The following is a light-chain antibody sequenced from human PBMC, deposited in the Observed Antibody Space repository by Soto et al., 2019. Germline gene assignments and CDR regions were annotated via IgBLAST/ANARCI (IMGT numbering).Light chain of an antibody. V-gene: IGKV1-5*01. CDR3: QQYNSYPWT. CDR2: DAS. CDR1: QSISSW. J-gene: IGKJ1*01. Sequence: ESPMTQSPSTLSASVGDRVTITCRASQSISSWLAWYQQKPGKAPKLLIYDASSLESGVPSRFSGSGSGTEFTLTISSLQPDDFATYYCQQYNSYPWTFGQGTKVDIK.